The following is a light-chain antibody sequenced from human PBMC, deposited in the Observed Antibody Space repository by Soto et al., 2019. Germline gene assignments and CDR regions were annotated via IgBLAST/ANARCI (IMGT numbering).Light chain of an antibody. CDR1: SCDVGVYNY. V-gene: IGLV2-14*01. Sequence: QSALTQPASVSGSPGQSITISCTGTSCDVGVYNYVSWYQQHPGKAPKLMISEVSNRPSGVSNRFSGLNSGNTASPAISGRQADDEADYYCKSYTSSSTYVFGAGTKLTLL. J-gene: IGLJ1*01. CDR3: KSYTSSSTYV. CDR2: EVS.